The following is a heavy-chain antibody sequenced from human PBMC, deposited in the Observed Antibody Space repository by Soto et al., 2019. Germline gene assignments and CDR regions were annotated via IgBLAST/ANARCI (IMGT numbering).Heavy chain of an antibody. CDR3: ARLMGLGEISTFFDH. D-gene: IGHD3-16*02. CDR2: IYPNGRT. CDR1: SASLDSDN. Sequence: QVHLQESGPGLVKPSETLSLTCAVSSASLDSDNWSWIRQPPGKGLVWIGYIYPNGRTNYNPSLRGRVGISIDMSKNQVSLRLDSVFAADAAVYFWARLMGLGEISTFFDHWCPGNRVTVSS. J-gene: IGHJ4*02. V-gene: IGHV4-59*01.